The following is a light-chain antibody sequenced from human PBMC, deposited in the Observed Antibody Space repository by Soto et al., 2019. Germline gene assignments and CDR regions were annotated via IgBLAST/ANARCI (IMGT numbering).Light chain of an antibody. CDR3: QQYNNWPPWT. CDR1: QRVSSN. Sequence: EIVMTQSPATLSVSPGERATLSCRASQRVSSNLAWYQQKPGQAPRLLIYGASTRATGIPARFSGSGSGTECTLTISSLQSEEFAGYYCQQYNNWPPWTFGQGTKVEIK. CDR2: GAS. J-gene: IGKJ1*01. V-gene: IGKV3-15*01.